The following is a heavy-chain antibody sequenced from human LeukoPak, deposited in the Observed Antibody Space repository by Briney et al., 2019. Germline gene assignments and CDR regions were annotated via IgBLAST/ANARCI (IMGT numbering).Heavy chain of an antibody. CDR2: ISGSGGST. CDR1: GFTFSSYG. V-gene: IGHV3-23*01. CDR3: ARVRTRFGELLDY. Sequence: PGGSLRLSCAASGFTFSSYGMSWVRQAPGKGLEWVSAISGSGGSTYYADSVKGRFTISRDNSKNTLYLQMNSLRSDDTAVYYCARVRTRFGELLDYWGQGTLVTVSS. J-gene: IGHJ4*02. D-gene: IGHD3-10*01.